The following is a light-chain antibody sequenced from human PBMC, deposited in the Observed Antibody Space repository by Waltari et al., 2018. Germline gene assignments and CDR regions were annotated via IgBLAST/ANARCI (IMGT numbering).Light chain of an antibody. CDR3: CSYAGSKTYV. J-gene: IGLJ1*01. Sequence: QSALTQPASVSGSPGQSISLSCSGTNSYIGNFNLVSWYQRHPDKAPKLIIYEVNKRPSGVSHRFSGSKSGNTASLTISGLQAEDEADYYCCSYAGSKTYVFGPGTKVTVL. CDR1: NSYIGNFNL. V-gene: IGLV2-23*02. CDR2: EVN.